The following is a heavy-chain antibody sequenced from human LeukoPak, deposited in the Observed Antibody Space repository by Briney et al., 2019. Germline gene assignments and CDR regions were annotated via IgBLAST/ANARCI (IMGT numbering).Heavy chain of an antibody. CDR1: GFTLSSYS. CDR2: ISSSSSYI. D-gene: IGHD3-22*01. Sequence: LGGSLRLSCAASGFTLSSYSMNWVRQAPGKGLEWVSSISSSSSYIYYADSLKGRFTISRDNAKNSLYLQMNSLRAEDTAVYYCARDRNGDYYDSSGYSLWGQGTLVTVSS. V-gene: IGHV3-21*01. J-gene: IGHJ4*02. CDR3: ARDRNGDYYDSSGYSL.